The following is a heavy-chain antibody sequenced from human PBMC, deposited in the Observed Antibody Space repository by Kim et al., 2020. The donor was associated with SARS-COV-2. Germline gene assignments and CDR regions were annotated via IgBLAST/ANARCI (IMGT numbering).Heavy chain of an antibody. J-gene: IGHJ4*02. CDR3: ARRQFTSGWYYFDY. Sequence: YADYVKGRFTISRDNAKNTLYLQMNSLRAEETAVYYGARRQFTSGWYYFDYWGQGTLVTVSS. D-gene: IGHD6-19*01. V-gene: IGHV3-74*01.